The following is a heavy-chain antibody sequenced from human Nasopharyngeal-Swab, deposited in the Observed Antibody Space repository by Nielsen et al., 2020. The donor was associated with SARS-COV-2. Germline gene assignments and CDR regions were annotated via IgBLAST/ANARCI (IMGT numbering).Heavy chain of an antibody. CDR2: IWYDGSEK. CDR3: ARDPPFSGWTLES. CDR1: GFSFRDSA. J-gene: IGHJ4*02. V-gene: IGHV3-33*01. Sequence: GVLRLSCAASGFSFRDSAMHWVRQAPGKGLEWVAVIWYDGSEKYYVDSVKGRFTISRDNSKNTLYLQMNSLRAEDTAVYYCARDPPFSGWTLESWGQGTLVTVSS. D-gene: IGHD6-25*01.